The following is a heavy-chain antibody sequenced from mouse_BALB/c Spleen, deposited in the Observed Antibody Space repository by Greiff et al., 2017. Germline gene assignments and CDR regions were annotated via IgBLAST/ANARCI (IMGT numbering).Heavy chain of an antibody. J-gene: IGHJ4*01. CDR2: ISDGGSYT. CDR1: GFTFSDYY. Sequence: EVQGVESGGGLVKPGGSLKLSCAASGFTFSDYYMYWVRQTPEKRLEWVATISDGGSYTYYPDSVKGRFTISRDNAKNNLYLQMSSLKSEDTAMYYCAREGDGYAMDYWGQGTSVTVSS. CDR3: AREGDGYAMDY. V-gene: IGHV5-4*02.